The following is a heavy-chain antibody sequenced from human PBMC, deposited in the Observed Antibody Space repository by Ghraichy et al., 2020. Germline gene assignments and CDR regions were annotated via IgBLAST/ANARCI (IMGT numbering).Heavy chain of an antibody. J-gene: IGHJ5*02. CDR3: TREAFTFIENWFDP. CDR2: VYYNGST. D-gene: IGHD3-22*01. Sequence: SATLSLTCAVSGGSIRSYHWWSWVRQPPGKGLEWIGEVYYNGSTNCNPSLKSRVTMSVDMSKNQFSLRLTSVTAADTAVYYCTREAFTFIENWFDPWGPGTLGTVSS. V-gene: IGHV4-4*02. CDR1: GGSIRSYHW.